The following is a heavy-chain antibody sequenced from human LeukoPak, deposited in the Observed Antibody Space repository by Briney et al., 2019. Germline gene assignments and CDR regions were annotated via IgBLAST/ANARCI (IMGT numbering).Heavy chain of an antibody. D-gene: IGHD3-9*01. CDR2: ISGSGGST. V-gene: IGHV3-23*01. CDR3: ASNTKYYDILTGYYPAYYFDY. CDR1: GFTFSSSW. J-gene: IGHJ4*02. Sequence: GGSLRLSCAASGFTFSSSWMHWVRQGPGKGLEWVSAISGSGGSTYYADSVKGRFTISRDNSKNTLYLQMNSLRAEDTAVYYCASNTKYYDILTGYYPAYYFDYWGQGTLVTVSS.